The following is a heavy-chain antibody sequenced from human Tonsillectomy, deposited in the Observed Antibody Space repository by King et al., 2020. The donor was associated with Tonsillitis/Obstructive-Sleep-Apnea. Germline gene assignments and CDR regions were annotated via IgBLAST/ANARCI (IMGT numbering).Heavy chain of an antibody. D-gene: IGHD5-12*01. Sequence: VQLVESGAEVKKPGESLRISCKGSGYSFTSYWISWVRQMPGQGLEWMGKIDPSDSHTNYSPSFQGHVTISADKSISTAYLQWSSLRASDTAMYYCARHTDGGYDSVAPDYYYYTVDVWGQGTTVTVSS. J-gene: IGHJ6*02. CDR2: IDPSDSHT. CDR1: GYSFTSYW. V-gene: IGHV5-10-1*03. CDR3: ARHTDGGYDSVAPDYYYYTVDV.